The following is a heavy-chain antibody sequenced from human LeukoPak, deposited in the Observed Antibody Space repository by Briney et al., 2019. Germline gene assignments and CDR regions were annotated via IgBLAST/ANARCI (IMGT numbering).Heavy chain of an antibody. D-gene: IGHD1-14*01. J-gene: IGHJ4*02. CDR3: ARLVYRSLTRDNNLDY. CDR2: IIPIFGTA. V-gene: IGHV1-69*06. CDR1: GYTFTGYY. Sequence: VASVKVSCKASGYTFTGYYMHWVRQAPGQGLEWMGGIIPIFGTANYAQKFQGRVTITADKSTSTAYMELSSLRSEDTAVYYCARLVYRSLTRDNNLDYWSQGTLVTVSS.